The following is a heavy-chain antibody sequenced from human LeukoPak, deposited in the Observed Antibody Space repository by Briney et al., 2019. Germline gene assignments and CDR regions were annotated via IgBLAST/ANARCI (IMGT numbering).Heavy chain of an antibody. D-gene: IGHD6-6*01. CDR2: ISGDGSVT. CDR1: GFTLRNYW. Sequence: GGSLRLSCTASGFTLRNYWMHWVRQVPGKRLVWVSRISGDGSVTNYADSVQGRFTISRDNAKNTLYLQIDSLRSEDTAVYYCARYSSSTGGASYYLDYWGHGTLVTVSS. J-gene: IGHJ4*01. CDR3: ARYSSSTGGASYYLDY. V-gene: IGHV3-74*01.